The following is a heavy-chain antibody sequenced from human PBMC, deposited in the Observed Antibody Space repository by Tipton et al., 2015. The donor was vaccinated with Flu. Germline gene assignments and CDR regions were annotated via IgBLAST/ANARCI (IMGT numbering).Heavy chain of an antibody. D-gene: IGHD2-2*01. V-gene: IGHV3-9*01. Sequence: SLRLSCVASGISFDGYAMHWVRQAPGKGLEWVSGISWNSADLDYSDPVKGRFIISRDNAKNSLFLQMNSLRVEDTALYYCARAGVYGISWHGAFDIWGQGTMVTVSS. CDR2: ISWNSADL. CDR1: GISFDGYA. CDR3: ARAGVYGISWHGAFDI. J-gene: IGHJ3*02.